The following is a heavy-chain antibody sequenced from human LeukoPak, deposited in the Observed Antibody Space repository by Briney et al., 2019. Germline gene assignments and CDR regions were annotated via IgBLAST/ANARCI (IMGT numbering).Heavy chain of an antibody. J-gene: IGHJ5*02. CDR1: GYTFSSYC. V-gene: IGHV1-18*01. Sequence: GASVKVSCKGSGYTFSSYCIIRVGHAPGQGVEWVGWISAYNGNTNYAQKLQGRVTMTTDTSTSTAYMELRSLRSDDTAVYYCARVLTMVRGAFNWFDPWGQGTLVTVSS. CDR3: ARVLTMVRGAFNWFDP. D-gene: IGHD3-10*01. CDR2: ISAYNGNT.